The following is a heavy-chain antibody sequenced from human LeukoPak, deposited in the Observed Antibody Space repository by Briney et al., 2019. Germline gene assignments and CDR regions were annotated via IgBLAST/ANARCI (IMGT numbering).Heavy chain of an antibody. V-gene: IGHV3-23*01. CDR1: GFTFSSYA. CDR3: ARRPRDTSGYYLGAFEA. J-gene: IGHJ3*01. D-gene: IGHD3-22*01. CDR2: IGASGADT. Sequence: GGPLRLSCEASGFTFSSYAMTWVRQAPERGLEWVSAIGASGADTYYADSVKGRFTISRDNAKNTLYLHMTSLGAKDTAVYFCARRPRDTSGYYLGAFEAWGQGTTVTVSS.